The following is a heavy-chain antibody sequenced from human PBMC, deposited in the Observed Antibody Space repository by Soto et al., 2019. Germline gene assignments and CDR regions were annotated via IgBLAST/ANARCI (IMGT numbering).Heavy chain of an antibody. V-gene: IGHV5-51*01. Sequence: GESLKISCKGSGYSFTSYWIGWVRQMPGKGLERMGIIYPGDSDTRYSPSFQGQVTISADKSISTAYLQWSSLKASDTAMYYCARRLANTAMGPNYYYYGMDVWGQGTTVTVSS. CDR2: IYPGDSDT. CDR3: ARRLANTAMGPNYYYYGMDV. J-gene: IGHJ6*02. D-gene: IGHD5-18*01. CDR1: GYSFTSYW.